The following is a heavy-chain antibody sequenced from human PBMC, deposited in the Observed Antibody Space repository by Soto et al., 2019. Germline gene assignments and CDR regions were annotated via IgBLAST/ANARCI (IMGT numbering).Heavy chain of an antibody. J-gene: IGHJ6*03. CDR1: GFTFDDYA. CDR3: AKYVSEEYYYYYMDV. V-gene: IGHV3-9*01. Sequence: EVQLVESGGGLVQPGRSLRLSCAASGFTFDDYAMHWVRQAPGKGLEWVSGISWNSGSIGYADSVKGRFTISRDNAKNSLYLLMNSLRAEDTALYYCAKYVSEEYYYYYMDVWGKGPTVSVSS. CDR2: ISWNSGSI.